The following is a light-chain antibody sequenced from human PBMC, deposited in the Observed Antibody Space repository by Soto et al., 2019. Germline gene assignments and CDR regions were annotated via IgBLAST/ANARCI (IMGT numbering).Light chain of an antibody. CDR1: RSDVGGYNY. V-gene: IGLV2-14*01. CDR2: EVT. CDR3: SSYTASSTYV. J-gene: IGLJ1*01. Sequence: QSVLTQPASVSGSPGQSITISCTGTRSDVGGYNYVSWFQQHPGKAPKLMIYEVTNRPSGVSNRFSGSKSGNTASLTISGIQAEDEADYYCSSYTASSTYVFGTGTKLTVL.